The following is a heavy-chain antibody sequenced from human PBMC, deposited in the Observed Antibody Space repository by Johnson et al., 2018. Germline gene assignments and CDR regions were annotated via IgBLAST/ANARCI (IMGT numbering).Heavy chain of an antibody. CDR1: GFTFSSYN. Sequence: VQLVQSGGGLVKPGGSMRLSCAASGFTFSSYNMNWVRQSPGTGLEWVSSISSSSDYIYYADSMQGRFTISRDNAKNSLYLEMRSLRAEDTAVYYCARNPLVVITFSAHYMDVWGTGTTVTVSS. J-gene: IGHJ6*03. CDR2: ISSSSDYI. D-gene: IGHD3-22*01. CDR3: ARNPLVVITFSAHYMDV. V-gene: IGHV3-21*01.